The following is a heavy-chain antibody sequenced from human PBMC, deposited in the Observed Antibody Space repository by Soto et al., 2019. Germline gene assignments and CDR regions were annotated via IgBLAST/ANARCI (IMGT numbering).Heavy chain of an antibody. V-gene: IGHV3-30*18. CDR1: GFTFSSYG. J-gene: IGHJ6*02. Sequence: GGSLRLSCAASGFTFSSYGMHWVRQAPGKGLEWVAVISYDGSNKYYADSVKGRFTISRDNSKNTLYLQMNSLRAEDTAVYYCAKQGYSSSALSMDVWGQGTTVTVSS. CDR2: ISYDGSNK. CDR3: AKQGYSSSALSMDV. D-gene: IGHD6-6*01.